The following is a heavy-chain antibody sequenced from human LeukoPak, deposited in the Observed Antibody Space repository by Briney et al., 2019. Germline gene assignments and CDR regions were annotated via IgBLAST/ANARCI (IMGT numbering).Heavy chain of an antibody. J-gene: IGHJ4*02. CDR3: ARDQEGKYYYGSGSPPGVDY. V-gene: IGHV3-21*01. CDR2: ISSSSSYI. D-gene: IGHD3-10*01. CDR1: GFTFSSYS. Sequence: GGSLRLSCAASGFTFSSYSMNWVRQAPGKGLEWVSSISSSSSYIYYADSVKGQFTISRDNAKNSLYLQMNSLRAEDTAVYYCARDQEGKYYYGSGSPPGVDYWGQGTLVTVSS.